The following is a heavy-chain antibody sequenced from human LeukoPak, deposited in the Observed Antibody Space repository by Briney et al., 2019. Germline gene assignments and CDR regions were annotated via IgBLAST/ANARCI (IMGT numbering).Heavy chain of an antibody. J-gene: IGHJ3*01. CDR1: GFTFSSYG. V-gene: IGHV3-30*02. CDR2: IRYDGSNI. D-gene: IGHD1-1*01. CDR3: AKGSAGTTIDDAFDV. Sequence: PGGSLRLSCAASGFTFSSYGMHWVRQAPGKGLEWVAFIRYDGSNIYYADSVKGRFTISRDNSKNTLYLQMNSLRAEDTAVYFCAKGSAGTTIDDAFDVWGQGTMVTVSS.